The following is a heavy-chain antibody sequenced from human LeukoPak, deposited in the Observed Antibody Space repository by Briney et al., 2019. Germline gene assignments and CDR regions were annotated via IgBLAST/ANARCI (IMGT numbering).Heavy chain of an antibody. D-gene: IGHD5-24*01. CDR1: GGSITTHY. Sequence: SSETLSLTCTVSGGSITTHYWSWIRQAPGRALEWIGYISYSGNTYYNPFLPSRATISRDMSKNQFSLTQTYVTAAHTPVYYCARGGQGTNGYFNGFDAWGQGTLVTVSS. V-gene: IGHV4-59*11. CDR2: ISYSGNT. CDR3: ARGGQGTNGYFNGFDA. J-gene: IGHJ5*02.